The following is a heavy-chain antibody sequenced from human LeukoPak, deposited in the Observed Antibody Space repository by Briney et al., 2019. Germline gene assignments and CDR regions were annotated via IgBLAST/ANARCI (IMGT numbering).Heavy chain of an antibody. CDR1: GYSFTNYY. CDR3: ARGGRMTTVVTYYFDY. D-gene: IGHD4-23*01. CDR2: VNPGGGST. J-gene: IGHJ4*02. Sequence: GASVEVSCKASGYSFTNYYIHWVRQAPGQGLEWMGIVNPGGGSTTYAQEFQGRVTMTRDTSTSTVYMDLSSLRSDDTAVYFCARGGRMTTVVTYYFDYRGQGTLVTVSS. V-gene: IGHV1-46*01.